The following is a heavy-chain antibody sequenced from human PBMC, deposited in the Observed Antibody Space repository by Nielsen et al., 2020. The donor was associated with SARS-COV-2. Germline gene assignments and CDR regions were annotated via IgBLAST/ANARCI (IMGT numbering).Heavy chain of an antibody. V-gene: IGHV4-31*03. CDR3: ARNEGYDFWSGYLGGTDAFDI. D-gene: IGHD3-3*01. CDR1: GGSISSGGYY. CDR2: IYYSGST. J-gene: IGHJ3*02. Sequence: LRLSCTVSGGSISSGGYYWSWIRQHPGKGLEWIGYIYYSGSTYYNPSLKSRVTISVDTSKNQFSLKLSSVTAADTAVYYCARNEGYDFWSGYLGGTDAFDIWGQGTMVTVSS.